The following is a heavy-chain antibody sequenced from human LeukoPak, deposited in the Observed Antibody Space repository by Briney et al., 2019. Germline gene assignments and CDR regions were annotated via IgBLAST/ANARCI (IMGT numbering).Heavy chain of an antibody. V-gene: IGHV3-7*01. D-gene: IGHD2-2*02. J-gene: IGHJ4*02. CDR2: IKQDGSEK. CDR1: GFTFSSYW. CDR3: ARDRVPAAIGFDY. Sequence: GGSLRLSCAASGFTFSSYWMSWVRQAPGKGLEWVANIKQDGSEKYYVDSVKGRFTISRDNAKNSLYLQMNSQRAEDTAVYYCARDRVPAAIGFDYWGQGTLVTVSS.